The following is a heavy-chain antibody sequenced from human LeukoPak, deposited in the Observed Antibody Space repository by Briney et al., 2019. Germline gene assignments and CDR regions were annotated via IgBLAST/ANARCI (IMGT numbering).Heavy chain of an antibody. V-gene: IGHV4-34*01. CDR3: ARARRSIAARPRDAFDI. CDR1: GGSFSGYY. D-gene: IGHD6-6*01. CDR2: INHSGST. J-gene: IGHJ3*02. Sequence: SETLSLTCAVYGGSFSGYYWSWIRQPPGKGREWIGEINHSGSTNYSPSLKSRVTISVDTSKNQFSLKLSSVTAADTAVYYCARARRSIAARPRDAFDIWGQGTMVTVSS.